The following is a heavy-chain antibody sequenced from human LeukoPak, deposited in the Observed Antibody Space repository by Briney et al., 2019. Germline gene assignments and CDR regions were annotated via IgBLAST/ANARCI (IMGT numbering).Heavy chain of an antibody. CDR1: GYTLTGYY. CDR2: INPNSGGT. V-gene: IGHV1-2*02. D-gene: IGHD2-2*01. CDR3: AAQHCSSTSCYLY. J-gene: IGHJ4*02. Sequence: GASVKVSCKASGYTLTGYYMHWVRQAPGQGLEWMGWINPNSGGTNYAQKFQGRVTMTRDTSISTAYMELSRLRSDDTAVYYCAAQHCSSTSCYLYWGQGTLVTVSS.